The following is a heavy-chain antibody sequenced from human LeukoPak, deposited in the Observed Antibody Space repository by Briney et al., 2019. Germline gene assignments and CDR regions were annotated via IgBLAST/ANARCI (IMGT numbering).Heavy chain of an antibody. CDR2: IYYSGST. D-gene: IGHD3-22*01. J-gene: IGHJ4*02. CDR3: ARDHIFYCYDSSGDFDH. Sequence: SETLCLTCTASGFSISSYYLSWIRQPPGKGLEWVGDIYYSGSTNYNPSLKRPVTLPLEPSKNHSPLKLSSATAPDPAVYYRARDHIFYCYDSSGDFDHWRQGTLVTVSS. CDR1: GFSISSYY. V-gene: IGHV4-4*08.